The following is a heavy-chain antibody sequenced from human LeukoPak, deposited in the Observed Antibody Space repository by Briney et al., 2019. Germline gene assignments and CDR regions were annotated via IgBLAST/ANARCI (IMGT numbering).Heavy chain of an antibody. Sequence: EASVKVSCKASGGTFSSYAISWVRQAPGQGLEWMGGIIPIFGTANYAQKFQGRVTITADESTSTAYMELSSLRSEDTAVYYCAIPWDCSSTSCYGRDRGYYYMDVWGKGTTVTVSS. V-gene: IGHV1-69*13. CDR1: GGTFSSYA. CDR2: IIPIFGTA. CDR3: AIPWDCSSTSCYGRDRGYYYMDV. D-gene: IGHD2-2*01. J-gene: IGHJ6*03.